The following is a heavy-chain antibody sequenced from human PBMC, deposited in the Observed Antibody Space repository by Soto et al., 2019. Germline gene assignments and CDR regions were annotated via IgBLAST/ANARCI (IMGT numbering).Heavy chain of an antibody. D-gene: IGHD6-6*01. J-gene: IGHJ6*02. CDR3: AKTVSSSPYYYYGMDV. CDR1: GYSFTSYW. V-gene: IGHV5-51*01. CDR2: IYPGDSDT. Sequence: LGESLKICCKGSGYSFTSYWIGWVRQMPGKGLEWMGIIYPGDSDTRYSPSFQGQVTISADKSISTAYLQMNSLRAEDTAVYYCAKTVSSSPYYYYGMDVWGQGTTVTVS.